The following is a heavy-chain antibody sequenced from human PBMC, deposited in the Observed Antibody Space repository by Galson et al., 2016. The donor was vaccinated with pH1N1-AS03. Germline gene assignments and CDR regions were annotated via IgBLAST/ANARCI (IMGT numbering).Heavy chain of an antibody. CDR2: IIPMLDIP. CDR1: GGTFSTYA. V-gene: IGHV1-69*04. D-gene: IGHD1-14*01. J-gene: IGHJ3*01. Sequence: KVSCKASGGTFSTYAISWVRQAPGQGLEWMGRIIPMLDIPDYAQKFQVRVTITADKSTSTAYMELTNLRSEDTALYYCAKGYSASPSGAFDVWGQGKMVTVSS. CDR3: AKGYSASPSGAFDV.